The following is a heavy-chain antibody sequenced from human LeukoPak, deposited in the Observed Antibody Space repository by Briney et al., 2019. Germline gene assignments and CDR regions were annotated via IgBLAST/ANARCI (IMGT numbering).Heavy chain of an antibody. D-gene: IGHD5-24*01. CDR2: ISSDENNK. CDR1: GFTFSSYD. CDR3: AKEGRWLQLGGAFDI. J-gene: IGHJ3*02. V-gene: IGHV3-30*18. Sequence: GRSLRLSCAASGFTFSSYDMHWVRQAPGQGLEWVSVISSDENNKYYADSVKGRFTISRDNSKNTLYLQMSSLRPEDTAVYYCAKEGRWLQLGGAFDIWGQGTVVTVSS.